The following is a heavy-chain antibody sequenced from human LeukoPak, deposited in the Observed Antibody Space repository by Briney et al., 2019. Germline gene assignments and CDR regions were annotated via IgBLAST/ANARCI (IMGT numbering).Heavy chain of an antibody. V-gene: IGHV3-20*04. J-gene: IGHJ4*02. CDR2: INWNGGST. Sequence: GGSLRLSCAASGFTFDDYGMSWVRHAPGKGLEWVSGINWNGGSTGYADSVKGRFTISRDNAKNSLYLQMNSLRAEDTALYYCARADYYYDSSGYYLADYWGQGTLVTVSS. D-gene: IGHD3-22*01. CDR1: GFTFDDYG. CDR3: ARADYYYDSSGYYLADY.